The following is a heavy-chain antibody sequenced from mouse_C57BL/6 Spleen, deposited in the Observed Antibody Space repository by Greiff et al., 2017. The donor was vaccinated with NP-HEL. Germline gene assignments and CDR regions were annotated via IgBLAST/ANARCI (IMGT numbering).Heavy chain of an antibody. CDR1: GYTFTSYW. CDR3: ARRDGYDYYFDY. CDR2: IDPSDSYT. V-gene: IGHV1-69*01. J-gene: IGHJ2*01. Sequence: QVQLQQPGAELVMPGASVKLSCKASGYTFTSYWMHWVKQRPGQGLEWIGEIDPSDSYTKYTQKFKGKSTLTVDKSTSTPYMQLSSLTSEDSAVYYCARRDGYDYYFDYWGQGTTLTVSS. D-gene: IGHD2-2*01.